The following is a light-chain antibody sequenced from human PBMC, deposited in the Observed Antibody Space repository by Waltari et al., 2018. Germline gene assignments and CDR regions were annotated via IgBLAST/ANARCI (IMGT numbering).Light chain of an antibody. Sequence: ETVVTLSPGTLSVSPGARATLSCRTSPSIGSSLAWYQQKPGQSPRLLIYHASTRATGIPARFSGSGSETEFTLTISSLQSEDSAVYYCQQYNNWPPGTFGQGTRVEV. CDR3: QQYNNWPPGT. CDR2: HAS. V-gene: IGKV3D-15*01. CDR1: PSIGSS. J-gene: IGKJ1*01.